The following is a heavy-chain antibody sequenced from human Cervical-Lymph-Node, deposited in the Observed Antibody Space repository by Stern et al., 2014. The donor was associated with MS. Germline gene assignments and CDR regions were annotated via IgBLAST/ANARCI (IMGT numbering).Heavy chain of an antibody. V-gene: IGHV4-4*02. CDR3: ASGMYFYDSSNYYPYDH. J-gene: IGHJ4*02. D-gene: IGHD3-22*01. Sequence: QVQLQESGPGLVKPSGTLSLTCAVSGGSISSSNWWSWVRQPPGKGLEWIGELHESGSTNYNPAVKSRVTISGDKSKNQFSLKLSSVTAADTAVYYCASGMYFYDSSNYYPYDHWGQGTLVTVSS. CDR1: GGSISSSNW. CDR2: LHESGST.